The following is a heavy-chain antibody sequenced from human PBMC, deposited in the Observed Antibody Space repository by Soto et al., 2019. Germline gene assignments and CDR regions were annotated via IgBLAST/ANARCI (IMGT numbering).Heavy chain of an antibody. D-gene: IGHD2-15*01. CDR1: GFTFSNAW. V-gene: IGHV3-15*01. CDR3: TPPSGVVVAATLGY. J-gene: IGHJ4*02. Sequence: EVQLVESGGGLVKPGGSLRLSCAASGFTFSNAWMSWVRQAPGKGLEWVGRIKSKTDGGTTDYAAPVKGRFTISRDDSKNTLYLQMNSLKTEDTAVYYCTPPSGVVVAATLGYWGQGTLVTVSS. CDR2: IKSKTDGGTT.